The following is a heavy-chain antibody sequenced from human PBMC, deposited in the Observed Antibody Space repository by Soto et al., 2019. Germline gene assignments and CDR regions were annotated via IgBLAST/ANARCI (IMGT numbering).Heavy chain of an antibody. CDR1: GGSISSSSYY. V-gene: IGHV4-39*01. CDR3: ARPSTGYSVEVDY. D-gene: IGHD6-13*01. J-gene: IGHJ4*02. CDR2: IYYSGST. Sequence: PSETLSLTCTVSGGSISSSSYYWGWIRQPPGKGLESIGTIYYSGSTYYNPSLKSRVTISVDTSKNQFSLKLTSVTAADTAVYYCARPSTGYSVEVDYWGQGTLVTVSS.